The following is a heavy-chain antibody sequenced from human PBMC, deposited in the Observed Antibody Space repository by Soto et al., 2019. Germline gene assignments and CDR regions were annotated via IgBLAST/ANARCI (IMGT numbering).Heavy chain of an antibody. CDR2: IWYDGSNK. CDR3: ARGGYSYGYSGLDFDY. V-gene: IGHV3-33*01. Sequence: GGSLRLSCAACGFTFCSYGMHWVRQAPGKGLEWVAVIWYDGSNKYYADSVKGRFTISRDNSKNTLYLQMNSLRAEDTAVYYCARGGYSYGYSGLDFDYWGQGTLVTVSS. D-gene: IGHD5-18*01. CDR1: GFTFCSYG. J-gene: IGHJ4*02.